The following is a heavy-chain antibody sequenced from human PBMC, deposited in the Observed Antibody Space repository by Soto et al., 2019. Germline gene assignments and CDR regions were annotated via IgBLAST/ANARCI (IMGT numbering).Heavy chain of an antibody. CDR3: ARDTRRYDILTGYYGSWYYYGMDV. Sequence: SETLSLTCAVYGGSFSGYYWTWIRQPPGTGLEWIGEINHSGSANYNPSLKSRVTISVHTSNSQFSLELSSVTAADTAVYYCARDTRRYDILTGYYGSWYYYGMDVWGQGTTVTVSS. V-gene: IGHV4-34*01. J-gene: IGHJ6*02. CDR1: GGSFSGYY. D-gene: IGHD3-9*01. CDR2: INHSGSA.